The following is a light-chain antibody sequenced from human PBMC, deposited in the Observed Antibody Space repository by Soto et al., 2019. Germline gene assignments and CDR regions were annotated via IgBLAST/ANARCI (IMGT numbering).Light chain of an antibody. Sequence: QSVLTQPPSVSGSPGQSVTISCTGSSSDFGTYSRVAWYQQPPGTAPKLMIYEVSNRPSGVPDRFSGSKSGDTASLTISGLQAEDEADYYCSSYTSSNTLVFGGGTQLTVL. V-gene: IGLV2-18*02. CDR2: EVS. J-gene: IGLJ2*01. CDR1: SSDFGTYSR. CDR3: SSYTSSNTLV.